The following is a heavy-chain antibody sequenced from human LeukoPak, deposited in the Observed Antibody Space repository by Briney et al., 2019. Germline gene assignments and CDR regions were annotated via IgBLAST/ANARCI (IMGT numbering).Heavy chain of an antibody. V-gene: IGHV4-34*01. D-gene: IGHD6-19*01. CDR3: ARAPIAVADHNWFDP. CDR1: GGPFSGYY. Sequence: SETLSLTCAVYGGPFSGYYWSWIRQPPGKGLEWIGEINHSGSTNYNPSLKSRVTISVDTSKNQFSLKLSSVTAADTAVYYCARAPIAVADHNWFDPWGQGTLVTVSS. J-gene: IGHJ5*02. CDR2: INHSGST.